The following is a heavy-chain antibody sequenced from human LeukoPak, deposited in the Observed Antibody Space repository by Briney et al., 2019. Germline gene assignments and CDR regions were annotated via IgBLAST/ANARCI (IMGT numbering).Heavy chain of an antibody. D-gene: IGHD3-10*01. J-gene: IGHJ5*02. CDR3: VRDGEGVAISVNYWFDP. CDR2: FDPEDGET. Sequence: ASVKVSCTVSGYTLTELSMHWVRQAPGKGLEWMGGFDPEDGETIYAQKFQGRVTMTEDTSTDTAYMELSSLRSEDTAVYYCVRDGEGVAISVNYWFDPWGQGTLVTVSS. CDR1: GYTLTELS. V-gene: IGHV1-24*01.